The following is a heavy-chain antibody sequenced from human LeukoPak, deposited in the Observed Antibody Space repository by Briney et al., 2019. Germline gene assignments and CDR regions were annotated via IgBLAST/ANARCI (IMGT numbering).Heavy chain of an antibody. Sequence: GESLKISCKGSGYSFNSYWIGWVRQMPGKGLAWMGIIYPGDSDTRYSPSFQGQVTISADKSISTAYLQWSSLKASDTAMYYCARRTAVAGFDAFDIWGQGTMVTVSS. J-gene: IGHJ3*02. D-gene: IGHD6-19*01. CDR3: ARRTAVAGFDAFDI. CDR1: GYSFNSYW. V-gene: IGHV5-51*01. CDR2: IYPGDSDT.